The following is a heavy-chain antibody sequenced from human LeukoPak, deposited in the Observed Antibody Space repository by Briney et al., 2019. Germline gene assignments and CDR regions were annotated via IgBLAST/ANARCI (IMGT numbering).Heavy chain of an antibody. CDR2: IWYDGSNK. CDR1: GFPFDDYG. D-gene: IGHD4-23*01. Sequence: GGSLRLSCAASGFPFDDYGMHWVRQAPGKGLEWVAIIWYDGSNKYYADSVKGRFTISRDNSKNTLYLQMNSLRAEDTAVYYCARDGGYGGNPNDAFDMWGQGTMVTVSS. CDR3: ARDGGYGGNPNDAFDM. J-gene: IGHJ3*02. V-gene: IGHV3-33*08.